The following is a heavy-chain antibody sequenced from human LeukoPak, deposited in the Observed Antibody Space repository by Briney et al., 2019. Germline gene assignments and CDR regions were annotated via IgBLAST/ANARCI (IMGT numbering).Heavy chain of an antibody. CDR2: IIPIFGTA. CDR1: GDTFTSYA. J-gene: IGHJ5*02. Sequence: SVKVSYKASGDTFTSYAITWVRQAPGHGLEWRGEIIPIFGTANSAQKFQGTVTITPEESPSTPHRELSSLISEDTPVYYSAREQYYDFWSGHRPWFDPWGQGALVTVSS. CDR3: AREQYYDFWSGHRPWFDP. D-gene: IGHD3-3*01. V-gene: IGHV1-69*13.